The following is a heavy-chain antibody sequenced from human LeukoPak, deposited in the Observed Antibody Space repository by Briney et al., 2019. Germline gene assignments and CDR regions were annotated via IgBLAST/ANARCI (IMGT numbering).Heavy chain of an antibody. CDR2: ISSSSSSNI. D-gene: IGHD6-19*01. J-gene: IGHJ4*02. CDR1: GFTFSTYS. Sequence: GGSLRLSCAASGFTFSTYSMSWVRQAPGKGLEWVSSISSSSSSNIYYADSVKGRFTISRDNAKNSLYLQMNSLRAEDTAVYYCARSIAVARYYFDYWGQGTLVTVSS. CDR3: ARSIAVARYYFDY. V-gene: IGHV3-21*01.